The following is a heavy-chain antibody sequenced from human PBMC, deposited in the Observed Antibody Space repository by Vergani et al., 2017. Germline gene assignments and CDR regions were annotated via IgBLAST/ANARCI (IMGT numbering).Heavy chain of an antibody. CDR3: ARAPYDILTGYYGHNGFDP. J-gene: IGHJ5*02. V-gene: IGHV4-59*01. CDR1: GGSISSYY. CDR2: IYYSGST. Sequence: QVQLQESGPGLVKPSENLSLTCTVSGGSISSYYWSWIRQPPGKGLEWIGYIYYSGSTNYNPSLKSRVTISVDTSKNQFSLKLSSVTAADTAVYYCARAPYDILTGYYGHNGFDPWGQGTLVTVSS. D-gene: IGHD3-9*01.